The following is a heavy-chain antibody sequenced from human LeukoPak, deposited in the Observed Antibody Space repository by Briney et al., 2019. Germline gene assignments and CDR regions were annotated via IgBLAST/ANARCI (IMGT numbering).Heavy chain of an antibody. J-gene: IGHJ5*02. CDR1: GGSISSSSYY. Sequence: SETLSLTCTVSGGSISSSSYYWGWIRQPPGKGLEWIGSIYYSGSTYYNPSLKSRVTISVDTSKNQFSLKLSSVTAADTAVYYCARGERYDFWSGYYTVENWFDPWGQGTLVTVSS. CDR3: ARGERYDFWSGYYTVENWFDP. CDR2: IYYSGST. V-gene: IGHV4-39*07. D-gene: IGHD3-3*01.